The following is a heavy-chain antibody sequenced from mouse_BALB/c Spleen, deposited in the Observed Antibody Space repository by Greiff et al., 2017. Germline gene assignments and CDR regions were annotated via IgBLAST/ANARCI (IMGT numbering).Heavy chain of an antibody. D-gene: IGHD4-1*01. V-gene: IGHV8-8*01. CDR1: GFSLSTSGMS. J-gene: IGHJ3*01. CDR3: ARREGWDVFAY. Sequence: QVTLKESGPGILQPSQTLSLTCSFSGFSLSTSGMSVGWIRQPSGKGLEWLAHIWWNDDKYYNPALKSRLTISKDTSNNQVFLKIASVVTADTATYYGARREGWDVFAYWGQGTLVTVSA. CDR2: IWWNDDK.